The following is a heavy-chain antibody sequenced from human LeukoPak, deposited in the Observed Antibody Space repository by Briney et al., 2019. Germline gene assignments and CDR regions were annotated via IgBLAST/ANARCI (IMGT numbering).Heavy chain of an antibody. CDR2: IYYSGST. J-gene: IGHJ3*02. D-gene: IGHD3-10*01. Sequence: SETLSLTCTVSGGSISSYYWSWIQQPPGKGLEWIGYIYYSGSTNYNPSLKSRVTISVDTSKNQFSLKLSSVTAADTAVYYCARVRGGFDIWGQGTMVTVSS. CDR1: GGSISSYY. CDR3: ARVRGGFDI. V-gene: IGHV4-59*01.